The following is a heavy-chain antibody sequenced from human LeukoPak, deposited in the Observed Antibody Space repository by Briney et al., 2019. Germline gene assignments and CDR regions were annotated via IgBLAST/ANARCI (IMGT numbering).Heavy chain of an antibody. CDR2: INPNSGGT. D-gene: IGHD4-23*01. J-gene: IGHJ5*02. Sequence: ASAKVSCKASGYTFTGYYMHWVRQAPGQGLEWMGWINPNSGGTNYAQKFQGRVTMTRDTSISTAYMELSSLRSEDTAVYYCARGPNKSDGGNSGSAWFDPWGQGTLVTVSS. CDR3: ARGPNKSDGGNSGSAWFDP. V-gene: IGHV1-2*02. CDR1: GYTFTGYY.